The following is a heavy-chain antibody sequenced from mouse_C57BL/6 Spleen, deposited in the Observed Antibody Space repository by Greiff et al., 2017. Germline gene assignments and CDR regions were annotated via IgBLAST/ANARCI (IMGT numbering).Heavy chain of an antibody. V-gene: IGHV5-17*01. J-gene: IGHJ4*01. CDR1: GFTFSDYG. Sequence: VQLKESGGGLVKPGGSLKLSCAASGFTFSDYGMHWVRQAPEKGLEWVAYISSGSSTIYYADTVKGRFTISRDNAKNTLFLQMTSLRSEDTAMYYCAKARYSNYAMDYWGQGTSVTVSS. CDR2: ISSGSSTI. CDR3: AKARYSNYAMDY. D-gene: IGHD2-5*01.